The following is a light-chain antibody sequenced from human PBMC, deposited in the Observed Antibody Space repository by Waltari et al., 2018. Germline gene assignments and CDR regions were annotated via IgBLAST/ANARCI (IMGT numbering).Light chain of an antibody. CDR1: QSVLYDSNNKNY. Sequence: DIVMTQSPDSLAVSLGERATINCKSSQSVLYDSNNKNYLAWYQQKPGQPSKLLIYWSSTRESGVPDRFSGSGSGTDFTLTISSLQAEDVAVYYCQQYYSFPLTFGGGTKVEIK. CDR2: WSS. J-gene: IGKJ4*01. CDR3: QQYYSFPLT. V-gene: IGKV4-1*01.